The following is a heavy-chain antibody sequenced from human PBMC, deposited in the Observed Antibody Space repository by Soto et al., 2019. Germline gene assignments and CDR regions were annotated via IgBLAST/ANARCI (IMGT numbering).Heavy chain of an antibody. Sequence: ASVKVSCKASGYTFTSYAMHWVRQAPGQRLEWMGWINAGNGNTKYSQKFQGRVTITRDTSASTAYMELSSLRSEDTAVYYCARDKGALRESDYWGQGTLVTVSS. J-gene: IGHJ4*02. CDR3: ARDKGALRESDY. V-gene: IGHV1-3*01. CDR1: GYTFTSYA. D-gene: IGHD1-26*01. CDR2: INAGNGNT.